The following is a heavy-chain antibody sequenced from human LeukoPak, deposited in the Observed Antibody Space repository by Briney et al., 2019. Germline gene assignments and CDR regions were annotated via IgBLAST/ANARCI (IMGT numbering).Heavy chain of an antibody. CDR3: AKDRFSDRLGFDY. D-gene: IGHD3-10*01. Sequence: GGSLRLSCAASGFTFSSYSMNWVRQAPGKGLEWVSAISGSGGSTYYADSVKGRFTISRDNSKNTLYLQMNSLRAEDTAVYYCAKDRFSDRLGFDYWGQGTLVTVSS. V-gene: IGHV3-23*01. J-gene: IGHJ4*02. CDR2: ISGSGGST. CDR1: GFTFSSYS.